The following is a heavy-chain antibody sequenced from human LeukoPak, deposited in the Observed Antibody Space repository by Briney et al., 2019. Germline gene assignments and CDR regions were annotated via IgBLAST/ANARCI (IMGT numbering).Heavy chain of an antibody. CDR2: IDKKDKGYATAT. D-gene: IGHD1-26*01. Sequence: GGSLRLSRAASGFTFSGSAIHWVRQSSGKGLEWVGQIDKKDKGYATATAYAASVKGRFTISRDDSINTAYLQMKSLKTEDTALYYCTRDSGIYHWFDPWGQATLLTVSS. CDR1: GFTFSGSA. CDR3: TRDSGIYHWFDP. J-gene: IGHJ5*02. V-gene: IGHV3-73*01.